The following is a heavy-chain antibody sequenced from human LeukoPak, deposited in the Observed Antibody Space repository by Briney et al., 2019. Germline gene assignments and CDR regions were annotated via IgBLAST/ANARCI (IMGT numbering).Heavy chain of an antibody. CDR3: TTVLLNWKYLPELDY. CDR1: GFTFSNAW. Sequence: GGSLTHPCAASGFTFSNAWMSWVRQAPGKGLEWVGRIKSKTDGGTTDYAAPVKGRFTISRDDSKNTLYLQMNSLKTEDTAVYYCTTVLLNWKYLPELDYGGEGTLVTVSS. CDR2: IKSKTDGGTT. V-gene: IGHV3-15*01. D-gene: IGHD1-1*01. J-gene: IGHJ4*02.